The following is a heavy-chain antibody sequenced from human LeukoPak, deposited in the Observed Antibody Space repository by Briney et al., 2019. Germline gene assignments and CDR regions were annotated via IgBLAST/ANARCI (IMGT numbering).Heavy chain of an antibody. Sequence: GGSLRLSCAASGFTASDNYMSWVRQAPGKGLEWVSVFYSGGSTRYADSVKGRFTISRDNSKNTLYLQLNSLRAEDTAVYFCASSSWSSEYFHYWGQGTLVTVSS. D-gene: IGHD6-13*01. CDR1: GFTASDNY. CDR2: FYSGGST. CDR3: ASSSWSSEYFHY. V-gene: IGHV3-66*01. J-gene: IGHJ1*01.